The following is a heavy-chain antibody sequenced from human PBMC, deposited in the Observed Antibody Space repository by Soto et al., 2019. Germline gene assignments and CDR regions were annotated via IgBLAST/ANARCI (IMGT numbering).Heavy chain of an antibody. V-gene: IGHV1-2*02. Sequence: GASVKVSCKASGYTFTDYYIHWVRQAPGQRLEWIGWINTYSGGTDYAQKFHGRVTMTRDTSITTAFMELTRLRSDDTAVYYCAREGATSKASDFDYWGQGTLVTVS. CDR1: GYTFTDYY. J-gene: IGHJ4*02. CDR2: INTYSGGT. CDR3: AREGATSKASDFDY. D-gene: IGHD1-1*01.